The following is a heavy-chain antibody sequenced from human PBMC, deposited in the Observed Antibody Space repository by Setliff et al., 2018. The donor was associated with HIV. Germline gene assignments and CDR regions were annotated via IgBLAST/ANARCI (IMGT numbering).Heavy chain of an antibody. CDR3: ARGRGYCSGGSCYSQWYFDL. CDR2: IYFNGKT. V-gene: IGHV4-31*03. Sequence: TSETLSLTCTVSGGLITNDGYYWTWIRQHPEKGLEWIGYIYFNGKTYYTPSLKSRVTISVDTSKNQFSLKLSSVTAADTAVYYCARGRGYCSGGSCYSQWYFDLWGRGTLVTVSS. D-gene: IGHD2-15*01. CDR1: GGLITNDGYY. J-gene: IGHJ2*01.